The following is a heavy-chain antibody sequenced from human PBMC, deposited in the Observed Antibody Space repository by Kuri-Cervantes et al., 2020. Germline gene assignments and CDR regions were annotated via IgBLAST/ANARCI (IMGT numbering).Heavy chain of an antibody. V-gene: IGHV3-23*01. CDR1: GFTFDNYA. Sequence: LSLTCAASGFTFDNYAMSWVRQAPGKGLEWVSSISGSGGSTYYADSVKGRFTISRDNSKNTLYLQMNSLRAEDTAVYYCAKGVTTVTTVAFDIWGQGTMVTVSS. CDR2: ISGSGGST. J-gene: IGHJ3*02. CDR3: AKGVTTVTTVAFDI. D-gene: IGHD4-17*01.